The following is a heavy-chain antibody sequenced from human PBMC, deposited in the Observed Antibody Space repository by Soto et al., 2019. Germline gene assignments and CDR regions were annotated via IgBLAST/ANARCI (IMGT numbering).Heavy chain of an antibody. CDR3: ARETSPPMGNWNDRYFHY. CDR2: IYYSGST. V-gene: IGHV4-30-4*01. J-gene: IGHJ4*02. CDR1: GGSISSGDYY. Sequence: PSETLSLTCTVSGGSISSGDYYWSWIRQPPGKGLEWIGYIYYSGSTYYNPSLKSRVTISVDTSKNQFSLKLSSVTAADTAVYYCARETSPPMGNWNDRYFHYWGQGTLVTVPS. D-gene: IGHD1-20*01.